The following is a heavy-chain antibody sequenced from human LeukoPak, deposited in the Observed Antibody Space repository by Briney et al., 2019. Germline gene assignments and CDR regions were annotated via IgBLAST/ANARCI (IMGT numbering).Heavy chain of an antibody. CDR2: FHPEDGET. CDR3: ATAGSGYDAYYYYYMDV. J-gene: IGHJ6*03. CDR1: GHTLTELS. Sequence: ASVKVSCKVSGHTLTELSMHWVRQAPGKGLEWMGGFHPEDGETIYAQKFQGRVTMTEDTSTDTAYMELSSLRSEDTAVYYCATAGSGYDAYYYYYMDVWGKGTTVTVSS. D-gene: IGHD5-12*01. V-gene: IGHV1-24*01.